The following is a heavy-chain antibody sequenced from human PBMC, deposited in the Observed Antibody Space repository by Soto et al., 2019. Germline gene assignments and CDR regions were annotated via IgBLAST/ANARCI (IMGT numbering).Heavy chain of an antibody. CDR3: ARDIDNRDYYYGLDV. D-gene: IGHD1-20*01. J-gene: IGHJ6*02. CDR2: ISNSGNTI. V-gene: IGHV3-48*03. CDR1: GFVFKNYE. Sequence: GGSLRLSCVASGFVFKNYEMNWVRQAPGKGLEWISYISNSGNTIYVADSMRGRFTISRDNAKNSLFLQMNSLRADDTAVYYCARDIDNRDYYYGLDVWGQGTKVTVS.